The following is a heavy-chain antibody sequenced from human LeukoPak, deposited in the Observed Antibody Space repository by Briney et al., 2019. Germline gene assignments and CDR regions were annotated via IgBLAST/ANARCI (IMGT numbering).Heavy chain of an antibody. D-gene: IGHD1-7*01. CDR2: ITGSGDST. Sequence: GGSLRLSCAASGFTFSNYVMSWVRQAPGKGLEWVSAITGSGDSTYYADSVKGRFTISRDNSKNTLYLQMNSLRAEDTAVYYCAKEGSEWNYYFDYWGQGTLVTVSS. J-gene: IGHJ4*02. CDR3: AKEGSEWNYYFDY. V-gene: IGHV3-23*01. CDR1: GFTFSNYV.